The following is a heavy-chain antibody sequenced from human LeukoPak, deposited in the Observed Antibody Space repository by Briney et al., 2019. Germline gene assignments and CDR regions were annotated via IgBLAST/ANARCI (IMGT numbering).Heavy chain of an antibody. J-gene: IGHJ4*02. Sequence: PGGSLRLSCAASGFTFSDCYMSWIRQAPGKGLEWVSYISSSGSTIYYADSVKGRFTISRDNSRDSLYLQMNSLRDDDTSIYYCARDASALYWGRGTLVTVSS. CDR2: ISSSGSTI. D-gene: IGHD6-19*01. CDR3: ARDASALY. V-gene: IGHV3-11*04. CDR1: GFTFSDCY.